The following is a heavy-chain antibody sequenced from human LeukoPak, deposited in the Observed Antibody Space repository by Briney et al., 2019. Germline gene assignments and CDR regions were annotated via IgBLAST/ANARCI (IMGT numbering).Heavy chain of an antibody. CDR2: IIKSGSHI. CDR1: GFTFIDYS. D-gene: IGHD4-23*01. Sequence: GGSLRLSCAASGFTFIDYSMNWVRQAPGKGLEWVSAIIKSGSHIYYADSVKGRFTISRDNANNSLYLQMTGLRDEDTAVYYCARGRGGDNSNWFDPWGPGTLVTVSS. V-gene: IGHV3-21*01. J-gene: IGHJ5*02. CDR3: ARGRGGDNSNWFDP.